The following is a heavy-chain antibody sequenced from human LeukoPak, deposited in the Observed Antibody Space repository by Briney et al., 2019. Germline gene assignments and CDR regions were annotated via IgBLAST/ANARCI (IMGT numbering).Heavy chain of an antibody. V-gene: IGHV4-4*07. CDR2: IYTSGST. Sequence: PSETLSLTCAVYGGSFSGYYWNWIRQPAGKGLEWIGRIYTSGSTNYNPSLKSRVTMSVDTSKNQFSLKLDSVTAADTAVYYCARDVRRSSSSSNSYYYYMDVWGKGTTVTVSS. CDR3: ARDVRRSSSSSNSYYYYMDV. D-gene: IGHD6-6*01. CDR1: GGSFSGYY. J-gene: IGHJ6*03.